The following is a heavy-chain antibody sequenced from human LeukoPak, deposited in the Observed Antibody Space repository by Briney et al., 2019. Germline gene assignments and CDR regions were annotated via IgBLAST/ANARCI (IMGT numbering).Heavy chain of an antibody. CDR2: IYYSGST. J-gene: IGHJ4*02. Sequence: SETLSLTCTVSGGAISSYYWSWIRQPPGKGLEWIGYIYYSGSTNYNPSLKSRVTISVDTSKNQFSLKLSSVTAADTAVYYCARSFNVVVAAWGYWGQGTLVTVSS. D-gene: IGHD2-15*01. CDR3: ARSFNVVVAAWGY. V-gene: IGHV4-59*01. CDR1: GGAISSYY.